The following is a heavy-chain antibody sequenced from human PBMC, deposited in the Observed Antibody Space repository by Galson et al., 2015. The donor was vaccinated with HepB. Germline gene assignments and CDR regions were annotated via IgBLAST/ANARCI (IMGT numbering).Heavy chain of an antibody. J-gene: IGHJ4*02. CDR1: GFTFSSYG. CDR3: AKGEDLIAVAPFDS. D-gene: IGHD6-19*01. CDR2: ISYDGSNK. V-gene: IGHV3-30*18. Sequence: SLRLSCAASGFTFSSYGMHWVRQAPGKRLEWVAVISYDGSNKYYADSVKGRFTISRDNSKNTLYLQMNSLRAEDTAVYYCAKGEDLIAVAPFDSWGQGTLVTVSS.